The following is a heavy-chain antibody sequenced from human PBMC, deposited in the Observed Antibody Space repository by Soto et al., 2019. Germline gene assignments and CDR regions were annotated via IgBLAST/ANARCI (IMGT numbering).Heavy chain of an antibody. CDR2: INPNSGGT. V-gene: IGHV1-2*02. J-gene: IGHJ4*02. CDR3: ARDQEYYYDSSGYSNFDY. Sequence: GASVKVSCKASGYTFTGYYMHWVRQAPGQGLEWMGWINPNSGGTNYAQKFQGRVTMTRDTSISTAYMELSRLRSDDTAVYYCARDQEYYYDSSGYSNFDYWGQGTLVTVSS. D-gene: IGHD3-22*01. CDR1: GYTFTGYY.